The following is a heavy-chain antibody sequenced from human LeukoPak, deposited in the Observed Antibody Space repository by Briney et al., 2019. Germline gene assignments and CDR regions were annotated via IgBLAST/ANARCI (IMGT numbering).Heavy chain of an antibody. J-gene: IGHJ4*02. CDR2: IYSGGST. Sequence: GGSLRLSCAASGFTVSSNYMSWVRQAPGKGLEWVSVIYSGGSTYYADSVKGRFTISRDNSKNTLYLQMNSLRAEDTAVYYCARGSITMVRGEDYWGQGTLVTVSS. CDR1: GFTVSSNY. V-gene: IGHV3-53*01. D-gene: IGHD3-10*01. CDR3: ARGSITMVRGEDY.